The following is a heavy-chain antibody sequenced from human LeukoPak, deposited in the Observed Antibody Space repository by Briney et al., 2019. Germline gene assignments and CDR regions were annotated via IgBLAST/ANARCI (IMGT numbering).Heavy chain of an antibody. CDR2: IYTTGST. Sequence: NSSETLSLTCTVSGGSISSGSYSWSWIRQPAGKGLEWIGRIYTTGSTNYNSSLKSRVSISLDTSKNQLSLKLSSVTAADTALYYCARTTTTGTTPFDYWGQGALVTVSS. CDR1: GGSISSGSYS. J-gene: IGHJ4*02. D-gene: IGHD1-1*01. V-gene: IGHV4-61*02. CDR3: ARTTTTGTTPFDY.